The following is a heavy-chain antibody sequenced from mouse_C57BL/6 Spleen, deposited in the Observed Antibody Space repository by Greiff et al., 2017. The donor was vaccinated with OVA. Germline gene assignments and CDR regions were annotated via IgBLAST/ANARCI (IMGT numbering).Heavy chain of an antibody. CDR2: IDPSDSET. CDR1: GYTFTSYW. V-gene: IGHV1-52*01. CDR3: ARCDDYDDCLAY. Sequence: QVQLQQPGAELVRPGSSVKLSCKASGYTFTSYWMHWVKQRPIQGLEWIGDIDPSDSETHYNQKFKDKATLTVDKSSSTAYMQLSSLTSEDSAVYYCARCDDYDDCLAYWGQGTLVTVSA. D-gene: IGHD2-4*01. J-gene: IGHJ3*01.